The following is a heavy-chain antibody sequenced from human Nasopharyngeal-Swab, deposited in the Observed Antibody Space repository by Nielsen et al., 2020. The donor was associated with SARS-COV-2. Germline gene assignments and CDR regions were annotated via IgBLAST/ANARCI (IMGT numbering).Heavy chain of an antibody. V-gene: IGHV4-34*01. Sequence: SETLSLTCAVYGGSFSGHQWSWVRQPPGKGLEWIGEVSHGGGTNSNPSLKSRVTISVATSKNQFSLRLTSVTAADTAVYYCAKEGATGWFDPCGQGTLVTVSS. CDR2: VSHGGGT. CDR1: GGSFSGHQ. J-gene: IGHJ5*02. CDR3: AKEGATGWFDP.